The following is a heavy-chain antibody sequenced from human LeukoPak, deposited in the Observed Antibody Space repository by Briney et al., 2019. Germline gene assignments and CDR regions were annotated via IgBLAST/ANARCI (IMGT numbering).Heavy chain of an antibody. CDR2: ISGSGGST. J-gene: IGHJ6*02. Sequence: PGGSLRLSCAASGFTFSSYAMSWVRQAPGKGLEWVSAISGSGGSTYYADSVKGRFTISRDNSKNTLYLQMNSLRAEDTAVYYCAKGKGRGYSGYGGMDVWGQGTTVTVSS. V-gene: IGHV3-23*01. CDR1: GFTFSSYA. CDR3: AKGKGRGYSGYGGMDV. D-gene: IGHD5-12*01.